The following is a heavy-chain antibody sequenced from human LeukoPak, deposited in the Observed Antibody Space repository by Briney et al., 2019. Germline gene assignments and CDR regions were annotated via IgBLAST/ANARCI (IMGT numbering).Heavy chain of an antibody. J-gene: IGHJ5*01. CDR3: ARAAWSATSKFDS. D-gene: IGHD6-13*01. CDR2: INPNSAGT. V-gene: IGHV1-2*02. Sequence: ASVKVSCKASGYTFTDYYLHWLRQDPGQGLEWVGWINPNSAGTEYAQEFQGRVTMTRDTSNSTAYMELSGLRPDDTAVYYCARAAWSATSKFDSWGQGTRVTVSS. CDR1: GYTFTDYY.